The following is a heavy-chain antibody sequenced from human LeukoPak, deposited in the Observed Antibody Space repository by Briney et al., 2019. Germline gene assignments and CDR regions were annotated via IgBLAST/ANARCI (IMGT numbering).Heavy chain of an antibody. V-gene: IGHV4-28*05. J-gene: IGHJ4*02. D-gene: IGHD2-2*01. CDR2: VYYSGSI. Sequence: SDTLSLTCDVSGYSIRSDNWWGWIRQPPGKGLEWIGYVYYSGSIYSNPSLKSRVTMSVDASRNQFSLKLTSVTPEDTAVYYCARKRSRITYFGDWGQGTLVTVSS. CDR1: GYSIRSDNW. CDR3: ARKRSRITYFGD.